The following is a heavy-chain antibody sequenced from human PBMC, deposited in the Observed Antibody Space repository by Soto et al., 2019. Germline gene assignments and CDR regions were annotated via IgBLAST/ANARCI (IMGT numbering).Heavy chain of an antibody. CDR3: AEDSSGYDD. CDR1: GHSFSSYA. J-gene: IGHJ4*02. Sequence: ASVKVSCKASGHSFSSYAIHWVRQAPGQRLEWMGWINTGNGISKYSQKFQDRVTITWDTSASTAYMELSRLRSEDTAVYYCAEDSSGYDDWGKGTRVTVSS. V-gene: IGHV1-3*04. CDR2: INTGNGIS. D-gene: IGHD3-22*01.